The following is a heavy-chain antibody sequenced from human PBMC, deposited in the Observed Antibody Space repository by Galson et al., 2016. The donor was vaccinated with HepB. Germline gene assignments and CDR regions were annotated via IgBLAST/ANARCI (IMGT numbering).Heavy chain of an antibody. CDR3: ARVYGYDFWPFDY. D-gene: IGHD3-3*01. CDR2: ISGSSSYR. Sequence: PRLSCAASGFTFSSYSMNWVRQAPGKGLEWVSSISGSSSYRYYADSVKGRFTISRDNAKNSLYLQMNSLRVEDTAVYYCARVYGYDFWPFDYWGQGTLVTVSS. J-gene: IGHJ4*02. CDR1: GFTFSSYS. V-gene: IGHV3-21*01.